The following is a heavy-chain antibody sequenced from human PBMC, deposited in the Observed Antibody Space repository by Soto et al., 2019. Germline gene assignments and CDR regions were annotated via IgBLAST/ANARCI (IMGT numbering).Heavy chain of an antibody. V-gene: IGHV3-33*01. D-gene: IGHD3-9*01. CDR1: GFTFSSYG. CDR3: ARDYYDILTGYYNGGVDY. CDR2: IWYDGSNK. J-gene: IGHJ4*02. Sequence: QVQLVESGGGVVQPGRSLRLSCAASGFTFSSYGMHWVRQAPGKGLEWVAVIWYDGSNKYYADSVKGRFTISRDNSKNTLYLQMNSLRAEDTAVYYFARDYYDILTGYYNGGVDYWGQGTLVTVSS.